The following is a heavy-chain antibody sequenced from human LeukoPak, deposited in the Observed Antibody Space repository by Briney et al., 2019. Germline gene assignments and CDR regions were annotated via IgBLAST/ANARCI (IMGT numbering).Heavy chain of an antibody. CDR1: DYSISSGYF. V-gene: IGHV4-59*01. J-gene: IGHJ4*02. CDR2: IYYSGST. D-gene: IGHD4-17*01. Sequence: SETLSLTCVASDYSISSGYFWGWIRQPPGKGLEWIGYIYYSGSTNYNPSLKSRVTISVDTSKNQFSLKLSSVTAADTAVYYCASFDYGDYEGYWGQGTLVTVSS. CDR3: ASFDYGDYEGY.